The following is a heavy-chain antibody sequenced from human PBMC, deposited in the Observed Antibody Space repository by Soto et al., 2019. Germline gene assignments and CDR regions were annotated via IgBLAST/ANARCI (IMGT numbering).Heavy chain of an antibody. Sequence: GGSLRLSCAASGFTLSSYGMHWVRQAPGKGLEWVALIWYDGSNKYYADSVKGRFTISRDNSKNTLYLQMNSLRAEDTAVYYSATGSYYRDSYYGMDVWGQGTTVTV. CDR1: GFTLSSYG. D-gene: IGHD1-26*01. J-gene: IGHJ6*02. CDR3: ATGSYYRDSYYGMDV. V-gene: IGHV3-33*01. CDR2: IWYDGSNK.